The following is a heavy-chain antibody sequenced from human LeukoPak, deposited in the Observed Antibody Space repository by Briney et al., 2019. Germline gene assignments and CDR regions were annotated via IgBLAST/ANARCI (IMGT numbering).Heavy chain of an antibody. V-gene: IGHV3-23*01. D-gene: IGHD2/OR15-2a*01. CDR1: GFTFSSYA. J-gene: IGHJ4*02. CDR2: ISGSGGST. Sequence: GGSLRLSCAASGFTFSSYAMSWVRQAPGKGLEWVSAISGSGGSTYYADSVKGRFTISRDISLHLQMNSLRAEDTAVYYCVRNNNNDYWGQGTLVTVSS. CDR3: VRNNNNDY.